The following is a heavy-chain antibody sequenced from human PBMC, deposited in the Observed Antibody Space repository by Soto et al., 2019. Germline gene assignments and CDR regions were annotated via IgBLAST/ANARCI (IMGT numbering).Heavy chain of an antibody. V-gene: IGHV1-8*01. CDR3: ARRPHCSGGICYYGLDN. J-gene: IGHJ4*02. D-gene: IGHD2-15*01. CDR1: GYTFTNSD. CDR2: MNPDSGHA. Sequence: QVQLVQSGAEVKKPGASVKVSCKASGYTFTNSDINWVRQAPGQGLEWMGWMNPDSGHAAYEQKFQGRVTLTTSTSTSTVYMEMRSLGSEDTAVYYCARRPHCSGGICYYGLDNWGQGTLVTVSS.